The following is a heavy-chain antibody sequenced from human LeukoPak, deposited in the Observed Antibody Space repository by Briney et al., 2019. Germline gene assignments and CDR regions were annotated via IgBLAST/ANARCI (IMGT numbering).Heavy chain of an antibody. V-gene: IGHV3-74*01. CDR3: ARDGQRYYYGSGSYYNGAPYGMDV. D-gene: IGHD3-10*01. J-gene: IGHJ6*02. CDR1: GFTFSTYW. CDR2: LNSDGSST. Sequence: GGSLRLSCAASGFTFSTYWMHWVRQVPGKGLVWVSRLNSDGSSTTYADSVKGRFTISRDNSKNTLYLQMNSLRAEDTAVYYCARDGQRYYYGSGSYYNGAPYGMDVWGQGTTVTVSS.